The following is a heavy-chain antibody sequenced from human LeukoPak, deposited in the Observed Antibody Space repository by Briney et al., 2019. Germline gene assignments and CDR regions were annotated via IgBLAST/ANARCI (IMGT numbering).Heavy chain of an antibody. CDR3: ARRSGINYYDSSGYYSDY. D-gene: IGHD3-22*01. V-gene: IGHV3-11*03. J-gene: IGHJ4*02. CDR2: ISSSSSCT. Sequence: GGSLRLSCAASGFTFSDYYMSWIRQAPGKGLEWVSYISSSSSCTNYADSVKGRFTISRDNAKNSLYLQMNSLRAEDTAVYYCARRSGINYYDSSGYYSDYWGQGTLVTVSS. CDR1: GFTFSDYY.